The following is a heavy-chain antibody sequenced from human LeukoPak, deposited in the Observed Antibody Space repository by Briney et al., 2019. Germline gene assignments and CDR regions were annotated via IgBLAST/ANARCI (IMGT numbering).Heavy chain of an antibody. V-gene: IGHV1-69*01. D-gene: IGHD6-19*01. CDR3: ACGYSSGWQYHDY. J-gene: IGHJ4*02. CDR2: IIPIFGTA. Sequence: ASVKVSCKASGGTFSSYAISWVRQAPGQGLEWMGGIIPIFGTANYAQKFQGRVTVTADESTSTAYMELSSLRSEDTAVYYCACGYSSGWQYHDYWGQGTLVTVSS. CDR1: GGTFSSYA.